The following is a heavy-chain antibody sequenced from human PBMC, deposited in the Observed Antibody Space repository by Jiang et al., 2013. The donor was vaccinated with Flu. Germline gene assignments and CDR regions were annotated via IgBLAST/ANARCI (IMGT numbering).Heavy chain of an antibody. D-gene: IGHD5-24*01. CDR3: VRSGDGYNFDN. J-gene: IGHJ4*02. Sequence: VQLVESGGGLVQPGGSQRLSCVASGFTFGSYDMHWVRQVTGKGLEWVSGIGSVGNGGDTYYPGPVKGRFTVSRENAKKSLYLQMRSLRVEDTAVYYCVRSGDGYNFDNWGQGTLVTVSS. V-gene: IGHV3-13*04. CDR1: GFTFGSYD. CDR2: IGSVGNGGDT.